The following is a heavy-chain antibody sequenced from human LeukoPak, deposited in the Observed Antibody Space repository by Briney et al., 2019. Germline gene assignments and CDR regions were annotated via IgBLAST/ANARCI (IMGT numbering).Heavy chain of an antibody. CDR3: ARGDSSGAALDY. J-gene: IGHJ4*02. Sequence: SETLSLTCAVYGGSFSGYYWSWIRQPPGKGLEWIGEINHSGSTNYNPSLKSRVTISVDTSKNQFSLKLSSVTAADTAVYYCARGDSSGAALDYWGQGTLVTVSS. CDR1: GGSFSGYY. V-gene: IGHV4-34*01. D-gene: IGHD2-15*01. CDR2: INHSGST.